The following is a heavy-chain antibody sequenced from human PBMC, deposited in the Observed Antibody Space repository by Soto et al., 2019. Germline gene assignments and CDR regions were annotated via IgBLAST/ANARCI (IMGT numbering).Heavy chain of an antibody. Sequence: PGGSLRLSCAASGFTFSSYSMNWVRQAPGKGLEWVSYISSSSSTIYYADSVKGRFTISRDNAKNSLYLQMNSLRDEDTAVYYCARGILWFGKYGMDVWGQGTTVTVSS. V-gene: IGHV3-48*02. D-gene: IGHD3-10*01. CDR3: ARGILWFGKYGMDV. J-gene: IGHJ6*02. CDR2: ISSSSSTI. CDR1: GFTFSSYS.